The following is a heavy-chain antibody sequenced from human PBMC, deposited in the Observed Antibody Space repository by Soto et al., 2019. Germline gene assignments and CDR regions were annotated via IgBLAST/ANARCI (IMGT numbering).Heavy chain of an antibody. V-gene: IGHV1-69*12. D-gene: IGHD5-18*01. Sequence: QVQLVQSGAEVKKPESSVKVSCKAPGGTFSTYAISWVQQAPGQGLEWMGGIIPMFGTANYAQRFQDRVTFTADESTNTVYMELSSLRSEDTAVYFCASGIQLWLRRINNGYSGWGQGTLVTVSS. CDR3: ASGIQLWLRRINNGYSG. CDR2: IIPMFGTA. CDR1: GGTFSTYA. J-gene: IGHJ4*02.